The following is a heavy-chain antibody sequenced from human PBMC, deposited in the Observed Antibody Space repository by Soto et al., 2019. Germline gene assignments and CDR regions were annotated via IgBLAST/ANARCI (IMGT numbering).Heavy chain of an antibody. CDR2: IYPGDSDT. Sequence: PEESLKISCKGSGYSFTSYWIGWVRQMPGKGLEWMGIIYPGDSDTRYSPSFQGQVTISADKSISTAYLQWSSLKASDTAMYYCAITVRPKDEQYYYGMDVWGQGSTVIVS. CDR1: GYSFTSYW. CDR3: AITVRPKDEQYYYGMDV. J-gene: IGHJ6*02. V-gene: IGHV5-51*01. D-gene: IGHD2-8*02.